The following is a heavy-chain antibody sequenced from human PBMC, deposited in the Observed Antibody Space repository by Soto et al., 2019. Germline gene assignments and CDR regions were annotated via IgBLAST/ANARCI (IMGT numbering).Heavy chain of an antibody. Sequence: SETLYLTCTVSGGSISSGCDYWNWIHQHPGKGLEWIGYIYYSGSTYYNPSLKSRVTISVDTSKNQFSLKLSSVTAADTAVYYCARYAFLRYFDWLSPWGQGTLVTVSS. CDR2: IYYSGST. CDR1: GGSISSGCDY. D-gene: IGHD3-9*01. J-gene: IGHJ5*02. CDR3: ARYAFLRYFDWLSP. V-gene: IGHV4-31*03.